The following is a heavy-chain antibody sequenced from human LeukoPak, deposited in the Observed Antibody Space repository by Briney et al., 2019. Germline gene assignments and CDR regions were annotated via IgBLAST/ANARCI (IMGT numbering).Heavy chain of an antibody. CDR1: GYTFTNYW. CDR3: ARRPPGSYGSGSHFDY. J-gene: IGHJ4*02. V-gene: IGHV5-51*01. CDR2: IFPSDSDS. Sequence: GESLKISCKASGYTFTNYWIGWVRQMPGKGLEWMGIIFPSDSDSRYSPSFQGQVTMSVDKSMNTAYLQWSSLRASATAMYYCARRPPGSYGSGSHFDYWGQGTLVTVSS. D-gene: IGHD3-10*01.